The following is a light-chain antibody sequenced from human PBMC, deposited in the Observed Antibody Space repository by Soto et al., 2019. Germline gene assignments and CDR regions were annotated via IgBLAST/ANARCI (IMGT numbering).Light chain of an antibody. CDR3: SSFTSTNAVYV. J-gene: IGLJ1*01. V-gene: IGLV2-14*01. CDR1: TNDVGGYNY. CDR2: EVT. Sequence: QSVLTQPASVSGSPGQSITICCTGTTNDVGGYNYVSWYQQHPGKAPKLMIYEVTNRPSGVSNRFSGSKSGNTASLTISGLQAEDEADYFCSSFTSTNAVYVFGSGTKVTVL.